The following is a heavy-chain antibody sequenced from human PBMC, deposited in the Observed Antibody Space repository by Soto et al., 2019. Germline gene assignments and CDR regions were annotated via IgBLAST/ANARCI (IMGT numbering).Heavy chain of an antibody. J-gene: IGHJ4*02. CDR3: XXXXXXXXGSDY. Sequence: QVQLVQSGAEVKKPGASVKVSCKASGYTFTSYGISWVRQAPGQGLEWMGWISTYNGNTKYAQKLQGSVTMTTDTSTSTAYMELRSLXSDXTAXFXXXXXXXXXXGSDYWGQGTLVTVSS. CDR2: ISTYNGNT. V-gene: IGHV1-18*01. CDR1: GYTFTSYG.